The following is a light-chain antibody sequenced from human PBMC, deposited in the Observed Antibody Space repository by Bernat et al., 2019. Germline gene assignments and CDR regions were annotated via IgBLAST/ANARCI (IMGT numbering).Light chain of an antibody. CDR3: QQRAAWQWT. CDR2: DVS. CDR1: QSVNIY. V-gene: IGKV3-11*01. Sequence: EIVLTQSPATLSLSPGERATLSCRASQSVNIYLAWYQQKSGQAPRLLIYDVSNRATGIPARFSGSGSGPDFTRTISSLEPEDFAVYYCQQRAAWQWTFGQGAKVEIK. J-gene: IGKJ1*01.